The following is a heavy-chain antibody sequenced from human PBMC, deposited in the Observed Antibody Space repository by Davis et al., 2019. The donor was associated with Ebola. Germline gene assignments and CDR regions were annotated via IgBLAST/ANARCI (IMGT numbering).Heavy chain of an antibody. CDR3: ARARAWQWRGAFDI. D-gene: IGHD6-19*01. V-gene: IGHV4-34*01. J-gene: IGHJ3*02. Sequence: SETLSLTCTVSDGSITTYYWSWIRQPPGKGLEWIGEINHSGSTNYNPSLKSRVTISVDTSKNQFSLKLSSVTAADTAVYYCARARAWQWRGAFDIWGQGTMVTVSS. CDR2: INHSGST. CDR1: DGSITTYY.